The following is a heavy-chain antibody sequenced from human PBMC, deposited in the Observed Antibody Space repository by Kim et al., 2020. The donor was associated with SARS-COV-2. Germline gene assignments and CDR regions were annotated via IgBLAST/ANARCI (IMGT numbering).Heavy chain of an antibody. V-gene: IGHV3-53*01. CDR2: IYSGGST. J-gene: IGHJ5*02. D-gene: IGHD2-8*02. CDR3: ARSGQGSLLGFDT. CDR1: GFTVSSNY. Sequence: GGSLRLSCAASGFTVSSNYMSWVRQAPGKGLEWVSVIYSGGSTYYADSVKGRFTISRDNSKNTLYLQMNSLRAEDTAVYYCARSGQGSLLGFDTWGQGTLVTVSS.